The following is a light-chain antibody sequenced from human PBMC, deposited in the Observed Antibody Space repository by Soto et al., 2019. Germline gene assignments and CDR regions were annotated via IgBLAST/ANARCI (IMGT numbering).Light chain of an antibody. CDR3: SSDTTSNTRQIV. J-gene: IGLJ1*01. CDR2: DVS. V-gene: IGLV2-14*03. Sequence: QSALTQPASVSGSPGQSITISCTGTSSDVAGYNYVSWYQHHPGKAPKLMIFDVSNRPSGVSNRFSGSKSGNTASLTISGLQPEDEADYYCSSDTTSNTRQIVFGTGTKVTVL. CDR1: SSDVAGYNY.